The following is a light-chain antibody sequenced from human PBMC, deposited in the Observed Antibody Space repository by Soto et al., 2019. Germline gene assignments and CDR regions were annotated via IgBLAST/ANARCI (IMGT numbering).Light chain of an antibody. J-gene: IGLJ1*01. CDR2: EVS. CDR3: SSYASINTYG. V-gene: IGLV2-14*01. CDR1: SSDVGDYNY. Sequence: QSVLTQPASVSGSPGQSITISCSGTSSDVGDYNYVSWYQQHPGKAPKLMIYEVSNRPSGVSNRFSGSKSGNTASLTISGLQVEDEADYYCSSYASINTYGFGAGTKGTVL.